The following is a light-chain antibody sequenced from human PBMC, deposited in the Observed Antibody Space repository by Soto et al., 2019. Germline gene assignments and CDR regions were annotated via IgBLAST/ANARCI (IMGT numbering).Light chain of an antibody. V-gene: IGLV2-14*01. J-gene: IGLJ1*01. Sequence: QSALTQPASVFGSPGQSITISCSGTSSDVGSYNHVAWYQQFPGKTPKLIIYEVTYRPSGVSHRFSASKSGNTASLTISGLQAEDEADYYCISYTGSSTSYVFGTGTKVTVL. CDR1: SSDVGSYNH. CDR2: EVT. CDR3: ISYTGSSTSYV.